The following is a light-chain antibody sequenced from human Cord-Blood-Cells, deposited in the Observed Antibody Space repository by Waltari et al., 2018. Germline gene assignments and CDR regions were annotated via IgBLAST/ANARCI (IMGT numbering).Light chain of an antibody. Sequence: QSALTQPASVSGSPGQSITISRTATSSDVGGYNYVPWYQQHPGKAPNLMIYEVSNRPSGVSNRFSGSKSGNTASLTISGLQAEDEADYYCSSYTSSSTLVFGTGTKVTVL. CDR3: SSYTSSSTLV. J-gene: IGLJ1*01. CDR1: SSDVGGYNY. CDR2: EVS. V-gene: IGLV2-14*01.